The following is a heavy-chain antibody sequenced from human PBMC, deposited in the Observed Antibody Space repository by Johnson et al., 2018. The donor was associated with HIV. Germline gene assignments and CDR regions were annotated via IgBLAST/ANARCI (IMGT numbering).Heavy chain of an antibody. Sequence: VQLVESGGELVQPGGSLRLSCAASGFTFSSYAMHWVRQATGKGLEWVSAIGTAGDTSYPGSVKGRFTISRENAKNTLYLQMNSLRAEDTAVYYCAMGDFWSGYPDAFDIWGQGTMVTVSS. CDR2: IGTAGDT. CDR1: GFTFSSYA. CDR3: AMGDFWSGYPDAFDI. D-gene: IGHD3-3*01. V-gene: IGHV3-13*01. J-gene: IGHJ3*02.